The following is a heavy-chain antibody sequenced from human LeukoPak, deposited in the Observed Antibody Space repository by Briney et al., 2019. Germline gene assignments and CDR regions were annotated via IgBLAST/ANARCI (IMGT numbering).Heavy chain of an antibody. CDR2: IIPIFGTA. Sequence: SVKVSCKASGGTFSSYAISWVRQAPGQGLEWMGGIIPIFGTANYAQKFQGRVTITTDESTSTAYMELSSLRSEDTAVYYCARGLNYVRSYYYYYYMDVWGKGTTVTVSS. D-gene: IGHD4-11*01. J-gene: IGHJ6*03. V-gene: IGHV1-69*05. CDR3: ARGLNYVRSYYYYYYMDV. CDR1: GGTFSSYA.